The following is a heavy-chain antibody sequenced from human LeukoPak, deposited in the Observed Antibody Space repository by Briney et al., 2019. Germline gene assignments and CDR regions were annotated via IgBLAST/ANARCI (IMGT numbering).Heavy chain of an antibody. J-gene: IGHJ3*02. Sequence: PGGSLRLSCAASGFTFSSYGMHWVHQAPGKGLEWVAVIWYDGSNKYYADSVKGRFTISRDNSKNTLYLQMNSLRAEDTAVYYCASLSGYSSGWRAFDIWGQGTMVTVSS. CDR3: ASLSGYSSGWRAFDI. CDR2: IWYDGSNK. D-gene: IGHD6-19*01. CDR1: GFTFSSYG. V-gene: IGHV3-33*01.